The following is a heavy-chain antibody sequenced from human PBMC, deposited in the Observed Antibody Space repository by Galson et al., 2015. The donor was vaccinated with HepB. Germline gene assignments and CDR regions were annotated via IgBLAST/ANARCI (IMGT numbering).Heavy chain of an antibody. Sequence: SLRLSCAASGFTFSSYGMHWVRQAPGKGLEWVAVISYDGSNKYYADSVKGRFTISRDNSKNTLYLQMNSLRAEDTAVYYCAKIAYCGGDCYPFDYWGQGTLVTVSS. CDR1: GFTFSSYG. D-gene: IGHD2-21*02. CDR2: ISYDGSNK. V-gene: IGHV3-30*18. CDR3: AKIAYCGGDCYPFDY. J-gene: IGHJ4*02.